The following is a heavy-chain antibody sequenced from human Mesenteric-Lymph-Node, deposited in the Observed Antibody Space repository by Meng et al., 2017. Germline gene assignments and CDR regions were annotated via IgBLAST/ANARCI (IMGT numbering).Heavy chain of an antibody. V-gene: IGHV4-31*03. Sequence: QRQLQEPGPGLVKPSQTLSLTCTVSGGSISSGGFYWSWIRQHPGKGLEWIGYIYYSGSTYYNPSLRSRVAISIDTSKNQFSLKLTSVTAADTAVYFCARTNYGDYNWFDPWGQGTLVTVSS. CDR3: ARTNYGDYNWFDP. CDR1: GGSISSGGFY. D-gene: IGHD4-17*01. CDR2: IYYSGST. J-gene: IGHJ5*02.